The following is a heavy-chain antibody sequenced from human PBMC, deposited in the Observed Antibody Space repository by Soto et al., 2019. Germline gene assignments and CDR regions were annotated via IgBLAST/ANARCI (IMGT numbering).Heavy chain of an antibody. J-gene: IGHJ6*01. D-gene: IGHD2-15*01. Sequence: SLKLSCSAPGFTFRRYCMHWVLQAPGKGLEWVAVISYDGSNKYYAGSVKGRFTISRDNSKKTLYLQMNSLRAEDTAVYYCALVAATGRPYYYGMDVWGQGTTVTVSS. CDR3: ALVAATGRPYYYGMDV. CDR1: GFTFRRYC. V-gene: IGHV3-30*03. CDR2: ISYDGSNK.